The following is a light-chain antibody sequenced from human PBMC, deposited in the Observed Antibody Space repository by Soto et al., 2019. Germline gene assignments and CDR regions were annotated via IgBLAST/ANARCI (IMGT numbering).Light chain of an antibody. CDR1: SSDVGGYNY. Sequence: SVLTQPASVSGSPGQSITISCTGTSSDVGGYNYVSWYQQHPGKAPKLMIYDVSNRPSGVSNRFSGSKSGNTASLTISGLQAEDGADYYCSSYTSSSTVVFGGGTKVTVL. V-gene: IGLV2-14*01. CDR3: SSYTSSSTVV. J-gene: IGLJ2*01. CDR2: DVS.